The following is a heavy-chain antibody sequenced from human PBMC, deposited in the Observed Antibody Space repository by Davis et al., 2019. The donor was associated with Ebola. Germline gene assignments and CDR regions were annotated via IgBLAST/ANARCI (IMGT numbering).Heavy chain of an antibody. J-gene: IGHJ6*02. Sequence: SETLSLTCAVYGGSFSGYYWSWNRQLPGSGLEWIGEINPSGSPNYNPSLKTRVTISVDTSKNQFSLKLSSVTAADTAVYYCARVTMVRGVIITGPLYGMDVWGQGTTGTVSS. V-gene: IGHV4-34*01. D-gene: IGHD3-10*01. CDR2: INPSGSP. CDR3: ARVTMVRGVIITGPLYGMDV. CDR1: GGSFSGYY.